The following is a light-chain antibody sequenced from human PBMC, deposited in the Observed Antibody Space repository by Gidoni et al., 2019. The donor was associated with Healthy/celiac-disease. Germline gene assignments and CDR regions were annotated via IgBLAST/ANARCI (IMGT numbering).Light chain of an antibody. CDR3: QQSYSTPGT. CDR2: AAS. V-gene: IGKV1-39*01. J-gene: IGKJ4*01. CDR1: QSISSY. Sequence: SHIPQSPSSLSASVGDRVTITFRSSQSISSYLNWYQQKPGKAPKLLIYAASSLQSGVPSRFSGSGSGTDFTLTISSLQPEDFATYYCQQSYSTPGTFGGGTKVEIK.